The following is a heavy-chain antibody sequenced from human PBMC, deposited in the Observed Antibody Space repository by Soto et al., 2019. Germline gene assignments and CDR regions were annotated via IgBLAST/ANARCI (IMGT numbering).Heavy chain of an antibody. CDR3: ARARSELPLTSPDY. CDR2: ISAYNGNT. D-gene: IGHD1-7*01. Sequence: XSVKVSCKASVYTFTSYGISWVRQAPGQGLEWMGWISAYNGNTNYAQKLQGRVTMTTDTSTSTAYMELRSLRSDDTAVYYCARARSELPLTSPDYWGQGTLVTVSS. J-gene: IGHJ4*02. CDR1: VYTFTSYG. V-gene: IGHV1-18*04.